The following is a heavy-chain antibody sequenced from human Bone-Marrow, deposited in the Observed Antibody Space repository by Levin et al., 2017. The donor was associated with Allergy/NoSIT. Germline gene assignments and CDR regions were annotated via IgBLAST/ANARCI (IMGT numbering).Heavy chain of an antibody. Sequence: HPGGSLRLSCEASGFTFRTYGMSWVRQAPGKGLQWVASISGTSGDTYYADSVKGRFTISRDNSKDTLHLQMDSLRGDDTAVYYCAKAGYSSSRIPYFDHWGQGTLVTVSP. V-gene: IGHV3-23*01. D-gene: IGHD6-19*01. CDR3: AKAGYSSSRIPYFDH. CDR1: GFTFRTYG. CDR2: ISGTSGDT. J-gene: IGHJ4*02.